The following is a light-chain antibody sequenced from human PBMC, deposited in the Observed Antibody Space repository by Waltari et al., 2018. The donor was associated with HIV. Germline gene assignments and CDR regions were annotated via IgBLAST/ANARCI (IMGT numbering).Light chain of an antibody. CDR3: SSYAGNNNYV. CDR2: EVN. V-gene: IGLV2-8*01. CDR1: SRDNGTYTY. J-gene: IGLJ1*01. Sequence: QPALTQPPSASGSPGQSVTISCTGTSRDNGTYTYVSWYQQHPGRAPNLLIYEVNKRPSGVPDRFSGSKSANTASLTVSGLQVADEADYYCSSYAGNNNYVFGTGTRVTVL.